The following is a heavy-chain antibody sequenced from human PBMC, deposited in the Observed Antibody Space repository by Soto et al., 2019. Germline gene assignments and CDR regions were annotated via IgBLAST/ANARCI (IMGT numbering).Heavy chain of an antibody. Sequence: QVQLQESGPGLVKPSQTLSLTCTVSGASISSGGYYWSWFRQHPGKGLEWIGYFYYGGTTSYNPSIKSRVTISGHTSQRQSSLRLNSVTAADTAVYYCARRNQLWFGDLSHFDYWGQGTLVTVSS. CDR1: GASISSGGYY. V-gene: IGHV4-31*03. CDR2: FYYGGTT. CDR3: ARRNQLWFGDLSHFDY. J-gene: IGHJ4*02. D-gene: IGHD3-10*01.